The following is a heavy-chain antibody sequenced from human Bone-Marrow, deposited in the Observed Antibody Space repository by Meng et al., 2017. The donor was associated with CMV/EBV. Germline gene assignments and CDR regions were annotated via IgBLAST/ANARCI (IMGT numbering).Heavy chain of an antibody. CDR2: IYYSGSA. CDR1: GGTISSITYY. V-gene: IGHV4-39*07. D-gene: IGHD2-15*01. J-gene: IGHJ3*02. CDR3: ARGGGGCSNGRCYSNGDAFDI. Sequence: SETLTLTCTVSGGTISSITYYWGWIRQPPGQGLEWIGSIYYSGSAHYNPSLQCRVTITVDTSKNQFSLRLSSVTAADTAVYYCARGGGGCSNGRCYSNGDAFDIWGQGTMVTVSS.